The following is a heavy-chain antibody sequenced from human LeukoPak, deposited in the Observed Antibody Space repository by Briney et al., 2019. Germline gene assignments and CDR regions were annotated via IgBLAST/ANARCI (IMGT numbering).Heavy chain of an antibody. D-gene: IGHD3-10*01. Sequence: PGGSLRLSCAASGFTFGSYTMNWVRQAPGKGLEWVSSISPSGSSTWNADSVKGRFTISRDNAKNSVYWQMNSLRAEDTAIYFCGRDFVGESGAGGPWGQGILITVSS. CDR1: GFTFGSYT. J-gene: IGHJ5*02. V-gene: IGHV3-21*01. CDR3: GRDFVGESGAGGP. CDR2: ISPSGSST.